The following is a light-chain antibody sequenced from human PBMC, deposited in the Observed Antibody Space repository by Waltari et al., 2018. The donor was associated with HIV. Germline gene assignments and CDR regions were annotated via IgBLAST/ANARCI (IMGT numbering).Light chain of an antibody. CDR2: EVS. Sequence: QSALPQPASVSGSPGQSITISCTGTSSDVAGYNYVSWYQQHPGKAPKLMIYEVSNRPSGVSNRFSGSKSGNTASLTISGLQAEDEADYYCSSYTSSSTLYVFGTGTKVTVL. J-gene: IGLJ1*01. CDR3: SSYTSSSTLYV. V-gene: IGLV2-14*01. CDR1: SSDVAGYNY.